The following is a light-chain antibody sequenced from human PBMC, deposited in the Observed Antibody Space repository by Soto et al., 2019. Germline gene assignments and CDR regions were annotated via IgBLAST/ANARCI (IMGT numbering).Light chain of an antibody. CDR1: RSISSTY. CDR3: QQYGGSPPYT. CDR2: GAS. Sequence: EIVLTQSPGTLSLSPGERATLSCRASRSISSTYLAWYQQKPGQAPRLLIYGASSRATGIPDRFSGSGSGTYFTLTISRLEPEDFAVHYCQQYGGSPPYTFGQGTKPEIK. J-gene: IGKJ2*01. V-gene: IGKV3-20*01.